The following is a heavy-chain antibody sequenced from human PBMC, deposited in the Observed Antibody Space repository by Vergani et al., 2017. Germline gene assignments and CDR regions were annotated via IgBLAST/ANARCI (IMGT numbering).Heavy chain of an antibody. V-gene: IGHV3-23*04. D-gene: IGHD2-15*01. Sequence: DVHLAESGGGFFQPGGSLRLSCAASGFTFSSYAMSWVRQAPGKGLEWVSAISGSGGSTYYADSVKGRFTISRDNSKNTLYLQMNSLRAEDTAVYYCAKAGAAYCRGASCYDFFEYWGQGTLVTVAS. CDR1: GFTFSSYA. CDR3: AKAGAAYCRGASCYDFFEY. J-gene: IGHJ4*02. CDR2: ISGSGGST.